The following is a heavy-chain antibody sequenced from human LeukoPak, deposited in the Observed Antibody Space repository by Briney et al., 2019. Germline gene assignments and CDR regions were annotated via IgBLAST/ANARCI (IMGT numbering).Heavy chain of an antibody. V-gene: IGHV3-21*01. CDR3: ARTMGYYYDSSGSPPDY. D-gene: IGHD3-22*01. CDR2: ISSSSSYI. Sequence: GGSLRLSCAASGFTFSSYSMNWVRQAPGKGLEWVSSISSSSSYIYYADSVKGRFTISRDNAKNSLYLQMNSLRAEDTAVYYCARTMGYYYDSSGSPPDYWGEGTLVTVSS. J-gene: IGHJ4*02. CDR1: GFTFSSYS.